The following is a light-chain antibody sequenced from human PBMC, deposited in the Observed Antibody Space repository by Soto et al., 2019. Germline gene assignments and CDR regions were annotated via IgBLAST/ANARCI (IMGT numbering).Light chain of an antibody. V-gene: IGKV3-15*01. CDR2: GAS. Sequence: EIVMTQSPATLSVSPGERATLSCRASQSVSSDLAWYQQKPGQAPRLLIYGASTRATGIPARFSGSGYGTEFTLTISSLQSEDFAVYYCQHYHSWPPYTFGQGTKVEIK. CDR1: QSVSSD. J-gene: IGKJ2*01. CDR3: QHYHSWPPYT.